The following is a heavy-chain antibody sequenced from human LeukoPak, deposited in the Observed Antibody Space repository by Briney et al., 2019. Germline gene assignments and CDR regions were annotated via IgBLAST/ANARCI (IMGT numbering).Heavy chain of an antibody. CDR2: IYYSGST. D-gene: IGHD3-10*01. CDR3: ARGLRGSGSYYYYMDV. CDR1: GDSISIYY. Sequence: PSETLSLTCSVSGDSISIYYWNWIRQPPGKGLEWIGYIYYSGSTNYNPSLKSRVTISVDTSKNQFSLKLSSVTAADTAVYYCARGLRGSGSYYYYMDVWGKGTTVTISS. V-gene: IGHV4-59*01. J-gene: IGHJ6*03.